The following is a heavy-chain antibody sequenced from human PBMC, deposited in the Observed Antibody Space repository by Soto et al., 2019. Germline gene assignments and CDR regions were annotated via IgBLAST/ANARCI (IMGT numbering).Heavy chain of an antibody. V-gene: IGHV2-5*02. D-gene: IGHD5-18*01. J-gene: IGHJ4*02. CDR1: GFSLSTNGVG. Sequence: QITLKESGPTLLKPTQTLTLTCTFSGFSLSTNGVGVGWIRQPPGKALEWLALIYWDDDKRYSTSLKSRLTITKDTSKTQVVLTMTHIGPVDKATYYCAHGRVETVLATEYWGQGILVTVSS. CDR2: IYWDDDK. CDR3: AHGRVETVLATEY.